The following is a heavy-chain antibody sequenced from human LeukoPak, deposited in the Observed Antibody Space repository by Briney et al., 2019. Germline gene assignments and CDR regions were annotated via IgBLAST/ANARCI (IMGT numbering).Heavy chain of an antibody. V-gene: IGHV4-39*01. CDR1: GGSISSSNYF. CDR3: ASPSRGAFDI. Sequence: PSETLSLTCTVSGGSISSSNYFWGWIRQPPGKGLEWIGSIYYSGSTSYNSSLKSRVTISVDTSTNQFSLKLSSVTAADTAVYYCASPSRGAFDIWGQGTIVTVSS. J-gene: IGHJ3*02. CDR2: IYYSGST.